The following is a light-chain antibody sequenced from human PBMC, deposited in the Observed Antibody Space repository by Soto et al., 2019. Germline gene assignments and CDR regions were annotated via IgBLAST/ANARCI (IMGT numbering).Light chain of an antibody. Sequence: EFVLTQSPGTLSLSPGERATLSCRASQSVSNFLTWYQQKPGQAPRLLIYGASSRATGIPDRFSGSGSGTDFTLTISSLEPEDFAVYYCQQRSNWPATLGQGTRLEIK. CDR2: GAS. J-gene: IGKJ5*01. V-gene: IGKV3-11*01. CDR3: QQRSNWPAT. CDR1: QSVSNF.